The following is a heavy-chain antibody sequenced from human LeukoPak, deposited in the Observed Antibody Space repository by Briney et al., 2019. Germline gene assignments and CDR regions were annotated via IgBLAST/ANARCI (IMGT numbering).Heavy chain of an antibody. CDR3: AREEGFLWFGELSY. V-gene: IGHV3-30*03. Sequence: GGSLRLSCAASGFTFSSYGMHWVRQAPGKGLEWGAVISYDGSNKYYADSVKGRFTISRDNSKNTLYLQMNSLRAEDTAVYYCAREEGFLWFGELSYWGQGTLVTVSS. CDR2: ISYDGSNK. D-gene: IGHD3-10*01. J-gene: IGHJ4*02. CDR1: GFTFSSYG.